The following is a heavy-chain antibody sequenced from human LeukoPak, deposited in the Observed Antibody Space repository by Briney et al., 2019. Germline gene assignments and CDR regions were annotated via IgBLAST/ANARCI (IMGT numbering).Heavy chain of an antibody. CDR2: MNPNSGNT. Sequence: ASVKVSCKASGYTFTTYDINWVRQATGQGLEWMGWMNPNSGNTGYAQKFQGRVTMPRNTSITTAYVELSSLRSEDTAVYYCARGRGSGHKENWFDPWGQGTLVTVSS. V-gene: IGHV1-8*01. D-gene: IGHD6-19*01. CDR1: GYTFTTYD. CDR3: ARGRGSGHKENWFDP. J-gene: IGHJ5*02.